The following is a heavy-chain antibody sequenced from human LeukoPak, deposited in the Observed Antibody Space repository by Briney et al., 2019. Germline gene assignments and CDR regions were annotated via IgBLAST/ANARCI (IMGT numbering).Heavy chain of an antibody. D-gene: IGHD2-2*01. V-gene: IGHV4-59*01. CDR1: GGSISSYY. CDR2: IYYSGST. Sequence: SETLSLTCTVSGGSISSYYWSWIRQPPGKGLEWIGYIYYSGSTNYNPSLKSRVTISVDTSKNQFSLKLSSVTAADTAVYYCARYGDCSSTSCFPNYYYYYGVDVWGQGTTVTVSS. CDR3: ARYGDCSSTSCFPNYYYYYGVDV. J-gene: IGHJ6*02.